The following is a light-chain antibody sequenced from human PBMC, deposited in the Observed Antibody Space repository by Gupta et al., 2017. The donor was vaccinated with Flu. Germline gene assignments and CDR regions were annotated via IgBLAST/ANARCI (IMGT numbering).Light chain of an antibody. CDR2: EVS. V-gene: IGLV2-14*01. CDR3: SSYTSSSTRDVWV. J-gene: IGLJ3*02. Sequence: QSALTQPASVSGSPGQSITITCTGTSSDVGGYNYVSWYQQHPGKAPKLMIYEVSNRPSGVSNRCSGSKSGNTASLTISGLQAEDEADYYCSSYTSSSTRDVWVFGGGTKLTVL. CDR1: SSDVGGYNY.